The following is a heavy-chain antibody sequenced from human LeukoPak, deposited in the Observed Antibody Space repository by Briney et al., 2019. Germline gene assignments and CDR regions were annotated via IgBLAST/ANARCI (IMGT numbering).Heavy chain of an antibody. D-gene: IGHD3-10*01. CDR1: GFTFSSYE. CDR2: ISSSGSTI. Sequence: PGGSLRLSCAASGFTFSSYEMNWVRQAPGKGLEWVSYISSSGSTIYYADSVKGRFTISRDNGKNSLYLQMNSLRAEDTAVYYCARENGSGSYESLYYYYGMDVWGKGTTVTVSS. V-gene: IGHV3-48*03. CDR3: ARENGSGSYESLYYYYGMDV. J-gene: IGHJ6*04.